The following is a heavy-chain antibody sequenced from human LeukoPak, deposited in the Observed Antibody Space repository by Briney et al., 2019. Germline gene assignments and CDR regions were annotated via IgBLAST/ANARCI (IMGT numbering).Heavy chain of an antibody. V-gene: IGHV3-33*01. Sequence: GGSLRLSCAASGFTFSSFGMHWVRQAPGKGLEWVAVIWYDGSNKYYADSVKGRFTISRDDSKDTLYLQMNSLRAEDTAVNYCARSSRDGYNLVDYWGQGTLVTVSP. CDR3: ARSSRDGYNLVDY. J-gene: IGHJ4*02. CDR1: GFTFSSFG. CDR2: IWYDGSNK. D-gene: IGHD5-24*01.